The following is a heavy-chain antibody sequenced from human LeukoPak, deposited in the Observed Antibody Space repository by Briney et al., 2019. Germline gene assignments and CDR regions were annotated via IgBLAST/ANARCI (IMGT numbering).Heavy chain of an antibody. CDR3: ARDDTYYDILTGYGTYYFDY. CDR2: IKQDGSEK. V-gene: IGHV3-7*01. D-gene: IGHD3-9*01. J-gene: IGHJ4*02. Sequence: GGSLRLSCAASGFTFSSYWMSWVRQAPGKGLEWVAIIKQDGSEKYYVDSVKGRFTISRDNAKNSLYLQMNSLRAEDTAVYYCARDDTYYDILTGYGTYYFDYWGQGTLVTVSS. CDR1: GFTFSSYW.